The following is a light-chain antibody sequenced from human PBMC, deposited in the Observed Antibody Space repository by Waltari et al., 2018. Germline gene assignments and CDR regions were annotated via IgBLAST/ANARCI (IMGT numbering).Light chain of an antibody. Sequence: SSELTQDPAVSVALGQTVRITCKGDSLSRYCAGWYQQKPGQAPVLVIYGKSSRPSGIPNRFSGSSSGNTASLTITGAQAEDEADYYCSSRDSSGDHVLFGGGTKLTVL. CDR3: SSRDSSGDHVL. CDR2: GKS. CDR1: SLSRYC. J-gene: IGLJ2*01. V-gene: IGLV3-19*01.